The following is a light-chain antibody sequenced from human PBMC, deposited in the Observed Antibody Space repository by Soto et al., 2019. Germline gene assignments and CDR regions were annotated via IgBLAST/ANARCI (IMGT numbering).Light chain of an antibody. CDR2: SNN. CDR1: ISNIGSNT. Sequence: QSVLTQPPSASGTPGQRVTISCSGSISNIGSNTVNWYQQLPGTAPKLLICSNNQRPSGVPDRFSGSKSGTSASLAISGLQSEDEADYYCAAWDDSLNGQVFGTGTKLTVL. V-gene: IGLV1-44*01. J-gene: IGLJ1*01. CDR3: AAWDDSLNGQV.